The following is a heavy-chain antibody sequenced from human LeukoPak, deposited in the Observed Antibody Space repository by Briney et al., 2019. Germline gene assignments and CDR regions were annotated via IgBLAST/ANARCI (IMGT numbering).Heavy chain of an antibody. J-gene: IGHJ4*02. CDR2: IIPISGTA. CDR1: GGTFSSHA. CDR3: ARVGLKMATLPFDY. V-gene: IGHV1-69*13. D-gene: IGHD5-24*01. Sequence: SVKVSCKASGGTFSSHAISWVRQAPGQGLEWMGGIIPISGTANYAQKFQGRVTITADESTSTAYMELSSLRSEDTAVYYCARVGLKMATLPFDYWGQGTLVTVSS.